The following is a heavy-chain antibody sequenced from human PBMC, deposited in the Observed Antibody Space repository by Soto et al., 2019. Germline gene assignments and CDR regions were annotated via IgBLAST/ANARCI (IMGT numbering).Heavy chain of an antibody. V-gene: IGHV4-31*03. D-gene: IGHD4-17*01. CDR1: GGSISSGGYY. J-gene: IGHJ4*02. Sequence: QVQLQESGPGLVKPSQTLSLTCTVSGGSISSGGYYWSWIRQHPGKGLEWIGHIYYSGSTYYNPSLKSRVSISVDTSKNQFSLNLSSVTAADTAVYYCARDSSRFYGDNSDYFDYWGQGTLVTVSS. CDR3: ARDSSRFYGDNSDYFDY. CDR2: IYYSGST.